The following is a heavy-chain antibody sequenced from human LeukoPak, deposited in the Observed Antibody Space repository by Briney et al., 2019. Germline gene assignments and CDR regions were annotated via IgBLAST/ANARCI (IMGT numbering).Heavy chain of an antibody. V-gene: IGHV4-34*01. CDR3: ARVRTWYYYMDV. J-gene: IGHJ6*03. Sequence: SETLSLTCAVYGGSFSDNFWSWIRQPPGKGLEWIGEINHSGSTNYNPSLKSRVTISVDTSKNQFSLKLSSVTAADTAVYYCARVRTWYYYMDVWGKGTTVTVSS. CDR1: GGSFSDNF. CDR2: INHSGST. D-gene: IGHD1/OR15-1a*01.